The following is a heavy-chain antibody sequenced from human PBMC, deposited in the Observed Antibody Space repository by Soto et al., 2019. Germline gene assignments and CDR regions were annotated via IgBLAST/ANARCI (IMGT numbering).Heavy chain of an antibody. CDR1: GFTFSSYG. D-gene: IGHD2-21*02. Sequence: GGSLRLSCAASGFTFSSYGRHWVRQAPGKGLEWVAVISYDGTNKFYADSVKGRITISRDDSKNTLYLQMNSLRAEDTAVYNCAKVGCSGDCHYVFFDSWGQGTLVTVSS. CDR3: AKVGCSGDCHYVFFDS. V-gene: IGHV3-30*18. CDR2: ISYDGTNK. J-gene: IGHJ4*02.